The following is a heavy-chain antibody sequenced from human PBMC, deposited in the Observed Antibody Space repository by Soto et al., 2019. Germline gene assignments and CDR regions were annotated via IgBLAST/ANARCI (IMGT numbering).Heavy chain of an antibody. J-gene: IGHJ4*01. CDR3: EAVRKGWMVGSLDFDY. CDR1: GYTFTSYA. D-gene: IGHD1-26*01. V-gene: IGHV1-18*01. Sequence: ASVKVSCKASGYTFTSYAFSWVRQAPGQGLEWMGWISVYNGNTNYAQKFQGRVTMTTDTTTSTAYMELSSLRSEDTAVYYCEAVRKGWMVGSLDFDYWGLG. CDR2: ISVYNGNT.